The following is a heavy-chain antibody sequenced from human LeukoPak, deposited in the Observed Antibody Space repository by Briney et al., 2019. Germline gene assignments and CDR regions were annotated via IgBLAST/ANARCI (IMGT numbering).Heavy chain of an antibody. Sequence: PSETLSLTCTVSGYSISSGYYWGWIRQPPGKGLVWIGSIYYSGSTYYNPSLKSRVTISVDASKNQFSLKLSSVTAADTAVYYCARYYSSSWYPPHAFDIWGQGTMVTVSS. CDR1: GYSISSGYY. CDR2: IYYSGST. CDR3: ARYYSSSWYPPHAFDI. V-gene: IGHV4-38-2*02. J-gene: IGHJ3*02. D-gene: IGHD6-13*01.